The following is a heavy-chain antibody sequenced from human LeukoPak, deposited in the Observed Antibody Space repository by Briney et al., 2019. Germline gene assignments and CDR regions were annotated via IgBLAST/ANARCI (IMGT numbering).Heavy chain of an antibody. CDR1: GFTFSSYS. J-gene: IGHJ5*02. Sequence: PGGSLRLSCAASGFTFSSYSMNWVRQAPGKGLEWVSSISSSSSYIYYADSVKGRFTISRDNAKNSLYLQMNSLRAEDTAVYYCAGYYDSSGYNWFDPWGQGTLVTVSS. V-gene: IGHV3-21*04. CDR3: AGYYDSSGYNWFDP. CDR2: ISSSSSYI. D-gene: IGHD3-22*01.